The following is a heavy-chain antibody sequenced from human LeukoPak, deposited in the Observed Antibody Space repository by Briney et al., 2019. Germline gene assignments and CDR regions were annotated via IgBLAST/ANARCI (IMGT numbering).Heavy chain of an antibody. CDR3: AHTSSYGDYGAFDY. CDR1: GFSLSTSGVG. Sequence: SGPTRVKPTQTLTLTCTFSGFSLSTSGVGVGWIRQPPGNALEGVAFIYWSDDKRYSPSLKSRLTITKDNSANQVVLTGTNMDPVDTATYYCAHTSSYGDYGAFDYCGQGTLVTVSS. D-gene: IGHD4-17*01. J-gene: IGHJ4*02. V-gene: IGHV2-5*01. CDR2: IYWSDDK.